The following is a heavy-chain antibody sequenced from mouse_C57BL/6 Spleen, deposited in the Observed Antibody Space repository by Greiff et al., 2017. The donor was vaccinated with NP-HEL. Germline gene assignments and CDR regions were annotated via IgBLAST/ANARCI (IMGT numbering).Heavy chain of an antibody. Sequence: VQLKESGPGLVKPSQSLSLTCSVTGYSITSGYYWNWIRQFPGNKREWMGYISYDGSNNYNPSLKNRISITRDTSKNQLFLKLNSVTTEDTATYYCARERAMDYWGQGTSVTVSS. CDR2: ISYDGSN. J-gene: IGHJ4*01. V-gene: IGHV3-6*01. CDR1: GYSITSGYY. CDR3: ARERAMDY.